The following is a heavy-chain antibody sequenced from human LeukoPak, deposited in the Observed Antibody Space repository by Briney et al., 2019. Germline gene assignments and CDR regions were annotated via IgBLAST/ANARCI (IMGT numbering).Heavy chain of an antibody. D-gene: IGHD5-12*01. V-gene: IGHV3-7*04. CDR2: IKQDGSEK. CDR1: GFIFSGHW. Sequence: GGSLRLSCAASGFIFSGHWMSWVRQAPGKGLEWVANIKQDGSEKYYVDSVKGRFTISRDNAKNSLYLQMNSLRVEDTAVYYCARDSGYDYDYWGQGTLVTVSS. J-gene: IGHJ4*02. CDR3: ARDSGYDYDY.